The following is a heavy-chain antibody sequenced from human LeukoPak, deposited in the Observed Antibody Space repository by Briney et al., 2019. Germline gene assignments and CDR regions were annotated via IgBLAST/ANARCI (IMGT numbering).Heavy chain of an antibody. Sequence: GGSLRLSCAASGFTFDDYAMHWVRQAPGKGLEWVSGISWNSGSIGYADSVKGRFTISRDNAKNSLYLQMNSLRAEDTALYYCAKGYYYGPGSPYYFDYWGQGTLVTVSS. D-gene: IGHD3-10*01. V-gene: IGHV3-9*01. J-gene: IGHJ4*02. CDR3: AKGYYYGPGSPYYFDY. CDR2: ISWNSGSI. CDR1: GFTFDDYA.